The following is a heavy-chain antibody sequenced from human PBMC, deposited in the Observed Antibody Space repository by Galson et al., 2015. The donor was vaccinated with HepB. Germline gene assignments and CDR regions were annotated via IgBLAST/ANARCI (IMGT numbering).Heavy chain of an antibody. V-gene: IGHV3-7*03. CDR3: ARSSGWRTKTFDY. J-gene: IGHJ4*02. D-gene: IGHD6-19*01. CDR2: IKQDGSEK. CDR1: GFTFSSYW. Sequence: SLRLSCAASGFTFSSYWMSWVRQAPGKGLEWVANIKQDGSEKYYVDSVKGRFTISRDNAKNSLYLQMNSLRAEDTAVYYCARSSGWRTKTFDYWGQGTLVTVSS.